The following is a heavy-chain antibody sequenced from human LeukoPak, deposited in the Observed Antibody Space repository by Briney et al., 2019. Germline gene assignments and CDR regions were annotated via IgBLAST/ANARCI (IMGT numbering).Heavy chain of an antibody. J-gene: IGHJ5*02. CDR1: GYSFTSSA. CDR3: ARDSSTWSEGLNWFDP. CDR2: ISVYDANT. V-gene: IGHV1-18*01. Sequence: ASVKVFCKASGYSFTSSAISWVRQAPGQGLEWMGWISVYDANTKYAQKFQGRVTMTTDTSTSIAYMELRSLRSDDTDLYYCARDSSTWSEGLNWFDPWGQGTLVTVSS. D-gene: IGHD6-13*01.